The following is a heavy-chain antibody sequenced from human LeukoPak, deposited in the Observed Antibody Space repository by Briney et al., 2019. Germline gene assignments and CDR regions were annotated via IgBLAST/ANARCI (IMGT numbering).Heavy chain of an antibody. Sequence: SVKVSCKASGYTFTGYYMHWVRQAPGQGLEWMGGIIPIFGTANYAQKFQGRVTITADESTSTAYMELSSLRSEDTAVYYCARARVATRQDYYYGMDVWGQGTTVTVSS. J-gene: IGHJ6*02. CDR2: IIPIFGTA. CDR3: ARARVATRQDYYYGMDV. D-gene: IGHD5-12*01. V-gene: IGHV1-69*13. CDR1: GYTFTGYY.